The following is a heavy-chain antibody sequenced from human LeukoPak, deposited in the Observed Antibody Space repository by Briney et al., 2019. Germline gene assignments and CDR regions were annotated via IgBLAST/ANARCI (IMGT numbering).Heavy chain of an antibody. CDR3: ARSIVVVIRPAGPAEYYFDY. J-gene: IGHJ4*02. V-gene: IGHV3-11*04. CDR2: ISSSGSTI. CDR1: GFTVSSNY. Sequence: GGSLRLSCAASGFTVSSNYMSWVRQAPGKGLEWVSYISSSGSTIYYADSVKGRFTISRDNAKNSLYLQMNSLRAEDTAVYYCARSIVVVIRPAGPAEYYFDYWGQGTLVTVSS. D-gene: IGHD2-21*01.